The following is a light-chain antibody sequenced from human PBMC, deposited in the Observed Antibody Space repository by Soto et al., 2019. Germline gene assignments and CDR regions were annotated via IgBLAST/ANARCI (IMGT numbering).Light chain of an antibody. CDR2: GAS. J-gene: IGKJ1*01. Sequence: EIVMTQSPATLSVSPGERVTLSCRASQSISTNLAWYQQKPGQAPRLLIYGASTRATGIPARFSGSGSGTEFTVTISSLQSEDFAVYYCQQYNDWPRTFGHGTRWISN. V-gene: IGKV3-15*01. CDR3: QQYNDWPRT. CDR1: QSISTN.